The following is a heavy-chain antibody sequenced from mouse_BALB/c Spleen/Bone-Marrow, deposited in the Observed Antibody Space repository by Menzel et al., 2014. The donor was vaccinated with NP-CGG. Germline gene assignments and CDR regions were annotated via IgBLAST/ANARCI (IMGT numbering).Heavy chain of an antibody. CDR2: ISSGGST. D-gene: IGHD1-2*01. J-gene: IGHJ2*01. CDR3: ARVNYYGSFDY. V-gene: IGHV5-6-5*01. Sequence: EVQLVESGGGLVKPGGSLKLSCAASGFTFSSYAMSWVRQTPEKRLEWVASISSGGSTYYPDSAKGRFTISRDNARNILYLQMSSLRSEDTAMYYCARVNYYGSFDYWGQGTTLTVSS. CDR1: GFTFSSYA.